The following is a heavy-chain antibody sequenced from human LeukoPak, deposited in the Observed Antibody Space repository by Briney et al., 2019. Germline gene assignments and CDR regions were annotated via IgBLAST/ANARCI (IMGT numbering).Heavy chain of an antibody. CDR3: ARDQLDYDILTGVFDY. D-gene: IGHD3-9*01. J-gene: IGHJ4*02. Sequence: ASVKVSCKASGYTFTSYGISWVRQAPGQGLEWMAWISAYNGNTNYAQKLQGRVTMTTDTSTSTAYMELRSLRSDDTAVYYCARDQLDYDILTGVFDYWGQGTLVTVSS. CDR1: GYTFTSYG. CDR2: ISAYNGNT. V-gene: IGHV1-18*01.